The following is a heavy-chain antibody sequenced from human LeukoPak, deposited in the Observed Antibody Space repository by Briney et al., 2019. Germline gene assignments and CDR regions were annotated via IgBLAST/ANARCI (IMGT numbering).Heavy chain of an antibody. Sequence: PSETLSLTCTVSGGSISSGDYYWSWIRQPPGEGLEWIGYIYYSGSTYYNPSLKSRVTISVDTSKNQFSLKLSSVTAADTAVYYCARDIDYGDYIPLFYWGQGTLVTVPS. CDR1: GGSISSGDYY. D-gene: IGHD4-17*01. CDR2: IYYSGST. J-gene: IGHJ4*02. V-gene: IGHV4-30-4*01. CDR3: ARDIDYGDYIPLFY.